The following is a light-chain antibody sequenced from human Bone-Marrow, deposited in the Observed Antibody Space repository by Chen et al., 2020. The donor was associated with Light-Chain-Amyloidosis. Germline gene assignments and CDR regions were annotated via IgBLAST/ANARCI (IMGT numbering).Light chain of an antibody. CDR1: NIGSKS. Sequence: SYVLTQPSSVSAAPGQTATIACGGNNIGSKSVHWYQQTPGQAPLLVVYGDSDRPSGLPARLSGSNSGNTVTLTISRVEAGDEADYYCQVWDRSSGRPVFGGGTKLTVL. V-gene: IGLV3-21*02. CDR3: QVWDRSSGRPV. J-gene: IGLJ3*02. CDR2: GDS.